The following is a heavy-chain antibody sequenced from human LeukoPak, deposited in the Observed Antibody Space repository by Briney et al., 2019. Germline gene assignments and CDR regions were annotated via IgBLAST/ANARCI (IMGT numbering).Heavy chain of an antibody. V-gene: IGHV3-43*02. CDR2: ISGDVDST. CDR1: GFTFDDYA. D-gene: IGHD3-22*01. J-gene: IGHJ4*02. CDR3: TKDIRSYYESSGYYSYFDS. Sequence: GGSLRLSCAASGFTFDDYAMHWVRLAPGKGLEWVSLISGDVDSTYYADSVKGRFTISRDKSKYSLYLQMNSLRTEDTGLYYCTKDIRSYYESSGYYSYFDSWGQGTLVTVSS.